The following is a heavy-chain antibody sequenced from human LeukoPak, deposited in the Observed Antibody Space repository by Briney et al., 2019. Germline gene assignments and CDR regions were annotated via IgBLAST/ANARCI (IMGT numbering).Heavy chain of an antibody. V-gene: IGHV3-7*01. CDR2: IKQDGSEK. CDR3: ARDLSIEYYYGSGSLDY. CDR1: GFTFSNAW. J-gene: IGHJ4*02. Sequence: PGGSLRLSCAASGFTFSNAWMSWVRQAPGKGLEWVANIKQDGSEKYYVDSVKGRFTISRDNAKNSLYLQMNSLRAEDTAVYYCARDLSIEYYYGSGSLDYWGQGTLVTVSS. D-gene: IGHD3-10*01.